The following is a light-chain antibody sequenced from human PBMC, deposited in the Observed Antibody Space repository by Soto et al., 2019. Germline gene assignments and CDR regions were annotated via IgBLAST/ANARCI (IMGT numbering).Light chain of an antibody. CDR2: EVT. CDR3: GSYTSSFTLV. CDR1: SSDVGGYNF. V-gene: IGLV2-14*01. Sequence: QSALTQPASVSGSPGQSVTISCTGTSSDVGGYNFVSWYQQHPDKAPKPMIYEVTNRPSGVSIRFSGSKSGNTASLTISGLQAEDEADYYCGSYTSSFTLVFGGGTKLTVL. J-gene: IGLJ3*02.